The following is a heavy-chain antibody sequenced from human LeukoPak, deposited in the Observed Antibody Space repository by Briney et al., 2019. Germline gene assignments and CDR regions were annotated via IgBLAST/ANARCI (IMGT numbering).Heavy chain of an antibody. CDR2: ISSSSSYI. V-gene: IGHV3-21*01. CDR1: GFTFSSYS. J-gene: IGHJ4*02. CDR3: ARGDSGSSGSHPLRN. Sequence: PGGSLRLSCAASGFTFSSYSMNWVRQAPGKGLEWVSSISSSSSYIYYADSVKGRFTISRDNAKNSLYLQMNSLRAEDTAVYYCARGDSGSSGSHPLRNWGQGTLVTVSS. D-gene: IGHD1-26*01.